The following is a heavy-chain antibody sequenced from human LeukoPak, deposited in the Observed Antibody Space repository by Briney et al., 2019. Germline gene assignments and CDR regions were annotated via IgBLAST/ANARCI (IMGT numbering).Heavy chain of an antibody. D-gene: IGHD6-6*01. J-gene: IGHJ6*02. Sequence: SETLSLTCTVSGGSISSGDYYWSWIRQPPGKGLEWIGYIYYSGSTYYNPSLKSRVTISVDTSKNQFSLKLSSVTAADTTVYYCARDGSSSPPYYYYGMDVWGQGTTVTVSS. V-gene: IGHV4-30-4*02. CDR3: ARDGSSSPPYYYYGMDV. CDR2: IYYSGST. CDR1: GGSISSGDYY.